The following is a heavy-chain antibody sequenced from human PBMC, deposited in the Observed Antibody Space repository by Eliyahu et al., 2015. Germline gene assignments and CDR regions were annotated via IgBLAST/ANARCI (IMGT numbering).Heavy chain of an antibody. J-gene: IGHJ6*02. D-gene: IGHD6-19*01. CDR2: ISGSGGST. Sequence: AMSWVRQAPGKGLEWVSAISGSGGSTYYADSVKGRFTISRDNSKNTLYLQMNSLRAEDTAVYYCAKDVRFPIAVASRSRYGMDVWGQGTTVTVSS. CDR3: AKDVRFPIAVASRSRYGMDV. V-gene: IGHV3-23*01. CDR1: A.